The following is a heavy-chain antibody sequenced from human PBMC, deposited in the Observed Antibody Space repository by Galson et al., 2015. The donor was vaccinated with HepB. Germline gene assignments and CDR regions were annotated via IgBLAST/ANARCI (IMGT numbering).Heavy chain of an antibody. Sequence: QSGAEVKKPGESLRISCKGSGYSFTSSWINWVRQMPGKGLEWMGRIDPSDSYTNYSPSFQGHVTISADKSISTAYLQWSSPKASDTAMYYCRAGTDTGRFDYWGQGTLVTVSS. CDR1: GYSFTSSW. CDR2: IDPSDSYT. CDR3: RAGTDTGRFDY. J-gene: IGHJ4*02. D-gene: IGHD6-19*01. V-gene: IGHV5-10-1*01.